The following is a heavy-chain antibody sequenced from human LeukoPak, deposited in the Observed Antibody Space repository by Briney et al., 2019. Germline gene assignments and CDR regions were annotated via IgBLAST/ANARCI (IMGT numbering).Heavy chain of an antibody. CDR1: GGSISNYW. D-gene: IGHD6-13*01. J-gene: IGHJ4*02. CDR3: ARGYSSSWNYFDY. Sequence: PSETLFLTCTVSGGSISNYWWSWIRQPPGKGLEWIGYVFDSGGTNYNPSLKSRVTTSVDTSKKQFSLKLSSVTAADTAVYYCARGYSSSWNYFDYWGQGTLVTVSS. V-gene: IGHV4-59*01. CDR2: VFDSGGT.